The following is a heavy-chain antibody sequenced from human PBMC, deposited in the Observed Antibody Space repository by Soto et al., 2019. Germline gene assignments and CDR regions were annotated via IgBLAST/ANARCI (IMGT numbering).Heavy chain of an antibody. CDR2: TYHRSRWHY. J-gene: IGHJ4*02. D-gene: IGHD6-13*01. CDR1: GDSVSSNSVV. Sequence: SQTLSLTCAISGDSVSSNSVVWNWIRQSPSRGLEWLGRTYHRSRWHYEYAESVKSRIIINPDTSKNQLSLQLNSVTPEDTGVYYCARLVGNSWIDYWXQGTLVTVLL. CDR3: ARLVGNSWIDY. V-gene: IGHV6-1*01.